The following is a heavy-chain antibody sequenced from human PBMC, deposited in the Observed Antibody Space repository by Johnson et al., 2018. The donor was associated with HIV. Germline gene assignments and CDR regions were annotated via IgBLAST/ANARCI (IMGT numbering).Heavy chain of an antibody. Sequence: VQLVESGGGLIQPGGSLRLSCAASGFTVSSNYMSWVRQAPGKGLEWVSVIYSGGSTYYADSVKGRFTISRDNSKSTLYLQMNSLRPEDTGLYYCAKDIASGYTNGGTLDIWGQGTMVTVSS. V-gene: IGHV3-53*01. CDR2: IYSGGST. CDR1: GFTVSSNY. J-gene: IGHJ3*02. CDR3: AKDIASGYTNGGTLDI. D-gene: IGHD6-19*01.